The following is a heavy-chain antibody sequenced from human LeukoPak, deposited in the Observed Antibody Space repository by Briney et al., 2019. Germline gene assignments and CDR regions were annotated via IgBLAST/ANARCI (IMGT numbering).Heavy chain of an antibody. CDR2: IWYDGSNK. CDR3: AKWAHRLGCSSTSCYEGP. V-gene: IGHV3-33*06. J-gene: IGHJ5*02. CDR1: GFTFSSYG. Sequence: GGSLRLSCAASGFTFSSYGMHWVRQAPGKGLEWVAVIWYDGSNKYYADSVKGRFTISRDNSKNTLYLQMNSLRAEDTAVYYCAKWAHRLGCSSTSCYEGPWGQGTLVTVSS. D-gene: IGHD2-2*01.